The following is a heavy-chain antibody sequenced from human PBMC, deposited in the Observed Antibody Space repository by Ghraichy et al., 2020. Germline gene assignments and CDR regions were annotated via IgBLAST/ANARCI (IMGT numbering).Heavy chain of an antibody. J-gene: IGHJ4*02. D-gene: IGHD2-2*02. CDR3: ATLIPVADLSAAILTGFDY. V-gene: IGHV4-39*01. CDR2: FYYSETT. CDR1: GDSVTSINYY. Sequence: SQTLSLTCTVSGDSVTSINYYWGWIRQPPGKGLEWIGSFYYSETTYYNPSLQSRVTISGDASKNEFSLKLASVTAADTALYYCATLIPVADLSAAILTGFDYWGQGILVIVSS.